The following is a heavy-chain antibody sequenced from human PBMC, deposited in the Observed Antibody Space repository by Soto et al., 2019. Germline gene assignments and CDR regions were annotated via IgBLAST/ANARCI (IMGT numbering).Heavy chain of an antibody. CDR1: GGSFSGYY. D-gene: IGHD5-18*01. CDR3: ARGAIQLWFNWFDP. CDR2: INHSGST. J-gene: IGHJ5*02. V-gene: IGHV4-34*01. Sequence: SETLSLTCAVYGGSFSGYYWSWIRQPPGKGLEWIGEINHSGSTNYNPSLKSRVTISVDTSKNQFSLKLSSVTAADTAVYYCARGAIQLWFNWFDPWGQGTLVTVPS.